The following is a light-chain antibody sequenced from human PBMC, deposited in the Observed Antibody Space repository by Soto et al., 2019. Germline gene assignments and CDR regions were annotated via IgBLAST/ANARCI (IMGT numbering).Light chain of an antibody. J-gene: IGKJ1*01. V-gene: IGKV3-15*01. Sequence: EIVMTQYPATLSMSPGERVTLSCRASQSVSSSLAWNQQKPGQAPRLLIYGASTRATGVPERFSGSGSGTEFTLTISSLQSEDFAVYYCQQYNKWPWTFGQGTKVEIK. CDR1: QSVSSS. CDR3: QQYNKWPWT. CDR2: GAS.